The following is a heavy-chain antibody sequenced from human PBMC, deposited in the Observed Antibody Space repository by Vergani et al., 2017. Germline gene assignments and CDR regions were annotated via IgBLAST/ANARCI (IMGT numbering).Heavy chain of an antibody. CDR3: AKEGIVVVPAAIPHSLFDY. D-gene: IGHD2-2*01. V-gene: IGHV3-23*01. CDR1: GFTFSSYA. Sequence: EVQLLESGGGLVQPGGSLRLSCAASGFTFSSYAMSWVRQAPGKGLEWVSAISGSGGSTYYADSGKGRFTISRDNSKNTLYLQMNSLRAEDTAVYYCAKEGIVVVPAAIPHSLFDYWGQGTLVTVSS. J-gene: IGHJ4*02. CDR2: ISGSGGST.